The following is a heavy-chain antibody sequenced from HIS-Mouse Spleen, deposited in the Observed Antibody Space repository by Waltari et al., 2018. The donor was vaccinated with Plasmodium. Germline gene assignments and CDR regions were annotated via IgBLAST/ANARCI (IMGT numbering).Heavy chain of an antibody. CDR2: IYYSGST. CDR1: GASISSGSYY. Sequence: QLQLQESGPGLVKPSETLSLTCTVSGASISSGSYYWGGIRPPPGKGLEWVGIIYYSGSTSYSAALKSLVTISVDTSKNQFPLQLRAVTAGDTAVYYCASLPRVEEVTTPVDYYYYGMDVWGQGTTVTVSS. J-gene: IGHJ6*02. CDR3: ASLPRVEEVTTPVDYYYYGMDV. V-gene: IGHV4-39*01. D-gene: IGHD4-4*01.